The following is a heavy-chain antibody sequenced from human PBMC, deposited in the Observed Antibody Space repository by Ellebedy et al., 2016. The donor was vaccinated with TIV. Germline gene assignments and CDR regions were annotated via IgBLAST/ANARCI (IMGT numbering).Heavy chain of an antibody. CDR3: AAAPNYDV. Sequence: AASVKVSCKASEFTFTSSAIQWVRQARGQRLEWIGWIVVGSGNTKYAQKFQERVTLTRDMSTGTAYMELSSLRSEDTAVYYCAAAPNYDVWGQGTLVTVSS. CDR2: IVVGSGNT. V-gene: IGHV1-58*02. CDR1: EFTFTSSA. D-gene: IGHD3-10*02. J-gene: IGHJ4*02.